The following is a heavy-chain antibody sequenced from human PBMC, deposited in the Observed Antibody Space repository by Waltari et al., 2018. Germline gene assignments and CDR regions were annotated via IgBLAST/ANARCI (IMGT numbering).Heavy chain of an antibody. J-gene: IGHJ3*02. Sequence: QLQLQESGPGLVKPSETLSLPCTVSGGSLSSSSYYWAWIRQPPGKGLEWIGSIYYSGGTYYNPSLKSRVTIAVDTSKNQFSLKLSSVTAADTAVYYCARALFDFWSGYLYLNAFDIWGQGTMVTVSS. D-gene: IGHD3-3*01. CDR1: GGSLSSSSYY. CDR2: IYYSGGT. V-gene: IGHV4-39*07. CDR3: ARALFDFWSGYLYLNAFDI.